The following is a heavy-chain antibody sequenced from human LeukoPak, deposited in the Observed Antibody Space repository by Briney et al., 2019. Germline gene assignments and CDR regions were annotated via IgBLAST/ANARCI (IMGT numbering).Heavy chain of an antibody. CDR1: GGSFSGYY. CDR3: ARAQLERGLCYYGMDV. CDR2: INHSGST. J-gene: IGHJ6*02. D-gene: IGHD1-1*01. V-gene: IGHV4-34*01. Sequence: PSETLSLTCAVYGGSFSGYYWSWIRQPPGKGLEWIGEINHSGSTNYNPSLKSRVTISVDTSKNQFSLKLSSVTAADTAVYYCARAQLERGLCYYGMDVWGQGTTVTVSS.